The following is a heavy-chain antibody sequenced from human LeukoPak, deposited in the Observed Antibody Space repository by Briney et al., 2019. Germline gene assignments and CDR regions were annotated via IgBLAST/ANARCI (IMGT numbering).Heavy chain of an antibody. Sequence: SETLSLTCTVSGGSISSGSYYWSWIRQPAGKGLEWIGRIYTSGSTNYNPSLKSRVTISVDTSKNQFSLKLNSVTAADTAVYYCAREGHSGYDSPYFDYWGQGTLVTVSS. CDR2: IYTSGST. CDR3: AREGHSGYDSPYFDY. V-gene: IGHV4-61*02. CDR1: GGSISSGSYY. D-gene: IGHD5-12*01. J-gene: IGHJ4*02.